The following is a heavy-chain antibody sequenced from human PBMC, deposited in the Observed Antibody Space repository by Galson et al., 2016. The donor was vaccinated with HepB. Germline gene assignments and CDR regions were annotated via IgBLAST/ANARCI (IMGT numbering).Heavy chain of an antibody. CDR2: LWNDGTKK. CDR1: GFTFSTYG. V-gene: IGHV3-33*01. D-gene: IGHD1/OR15-1a*01. Sequence: SLRLSCAASGFTFSTYGMHWVRQAPGKGLEWVAILWNDGTKKHYADSVKGRFTISRDNSQNTLYLQMDSLRAEDTAVYYCARGANWNKIYYYYVMDVWGQGTTVTVSS. CDR3: ARGANWNKIYYYYVMDV. J-gene: IGHJ6*02.